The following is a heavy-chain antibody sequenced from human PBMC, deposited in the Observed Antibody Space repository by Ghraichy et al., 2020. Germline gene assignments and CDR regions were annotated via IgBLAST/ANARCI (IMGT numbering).Heavy chain of an antibody. D-gene: IGHD2-21*01. Sequence: GGSLRLSCAASGFNFNKYSMNWVRQAPGKGLEWISYISSSSTTLYYMYYADSVQGRFTISRDNARNSLFLQMNSLRDEDTAVYYCARDASFTYSYGMDVWGQGTAVTVSS. V-gene: IGHV3-48*02. J-gene: IGHJ6*02. CDR1: GFNFNKYS. CDR2: ISSSSTTL. CDR3: ARDASFTYSYGMDV.